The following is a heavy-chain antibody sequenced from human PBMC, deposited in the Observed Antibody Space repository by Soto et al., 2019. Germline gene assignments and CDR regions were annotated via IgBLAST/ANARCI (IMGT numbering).Heavy chain of an antibody. CDR3: ARGRVLYPTSAGYYYMDV. CDR1: GYTFTGYY. J-gene: IGHJ6*03. V-gene: IGHV1-2*04. Sequence: ASVKVSCKASGYTFTGYYMHWVRQAPGQGLEWMGWINPNSGGTNYAQKFQGWVTMTRDTSISTAYMELSRLRSDDTAVYYCARGRVLYPTSAGYYYMDVWGKGTTVTVSS. CDR2: INPNSGGT. D-gene: IGHD2-8*01.